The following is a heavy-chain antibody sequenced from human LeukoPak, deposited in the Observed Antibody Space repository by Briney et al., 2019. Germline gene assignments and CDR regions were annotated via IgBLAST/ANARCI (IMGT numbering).Heavy chain of an antibody. CDR3: ARDSRDKLRFLEWFHETLDF. D-gene: IGHD3-3*01. CDR2: IRYDGGNK. CDR1: GFTFSSYG. J-gene: IGHJ4*02. V-gene: IGHV3-30*02. Sequence: GGSLRLSCAASGFTFSSYGMHWVRQAPGKGLEWVAFIRYDGGNKYYADSVKGRFTIFRDKSKSTLYLQMHSLRAEDTAVYYCARDSRDKLRFLEWFHETLDFWGQGTLVTVSS.